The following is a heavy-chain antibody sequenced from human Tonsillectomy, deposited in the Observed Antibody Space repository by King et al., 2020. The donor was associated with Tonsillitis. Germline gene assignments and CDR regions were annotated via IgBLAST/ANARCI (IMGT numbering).Heavy chain of an antibody. J-gene: IGHJ4*02. Sequence: VQLVESGGGLVQPGGSLRLSCLASGFTFNSYAMHWVRQAPGKGLEYVSAISSNGGSTYYADSVKGRCTISRDNSKNKLYLQMSSLRAEDTAVYYCVKDRNYYDSSGYFDYWGQGTLVTVSS. D-gene: IGHD3-22*01. CDR3: VKDRNYYDSSGYFDY. CDR1: GFTFNSYA. CDR2: ISSNGGST. V-gene: IGHV3-64D*06.